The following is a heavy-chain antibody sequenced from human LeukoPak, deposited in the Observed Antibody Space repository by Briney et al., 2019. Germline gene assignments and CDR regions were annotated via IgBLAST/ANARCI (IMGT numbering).Heavy chain of an antibody. CDR3: ARVDGYSTNTFFRFVFAY. CDR2: IYYKGRT. J-gene: IGHJ4*02. V-gene: IGHV4-59*01. CDR1: GGFISRYY. D-gene: IGHD5-24*01. Sequence: AETQSLPCTVSGGFISRYYWSWIRQPPGKGLECLGYIYYKGRTNYNPPLKGPVPISEDTSQKQFSLKLRSLATADPAWDYCARVDGYSTNTFFRFVFAYWGQGTLVTVSS.